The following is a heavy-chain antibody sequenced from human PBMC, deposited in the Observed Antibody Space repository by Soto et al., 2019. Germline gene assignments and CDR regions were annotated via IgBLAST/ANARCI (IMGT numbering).Heavy chain of an antibody. CDR3: AREMNYYDTSGDSYFDY. CDR1: GGSISSGTYH. V-gene: IGHV4-31*03. D-gene: IGHD3-22*01. J-gene: IGHJ4*02. CDR2: IYYSGST. Sequence: QVQLQESGPGLVKPSQTLSLTCTVSGGSISSGTYHWTWIRQHPEKGLEWIGYIYYSGSTYYNPYLKSRVTISVDTSKNPCSLRLSSVTAADTAVYYCAREMNYYDTSGDSYFDYWGQGTLVTVSS.